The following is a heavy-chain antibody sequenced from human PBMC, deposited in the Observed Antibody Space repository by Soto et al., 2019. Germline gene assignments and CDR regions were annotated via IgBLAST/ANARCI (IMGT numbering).Heavy chain of an antibody. CDR1: GFTFSNYA. D-gene: IGHD5-12*01. V-gene: IGHV3-23*01. CDR2: VRGGGGVT. Sequence: EVQLLESGGGLGQPGGSLRLSCAASGFTFSNYAMSWVRQAPGKGLEWVSGVRGGGGVTSYAESVKGRFTISRDNSKNSRHLELNSRSTADTAVYYSMKLQEASGLVESYIDSWGQGTPVSVSA. CDR3: MKLQEASGLVESYIDS. J-gene: IGHJ4*02.